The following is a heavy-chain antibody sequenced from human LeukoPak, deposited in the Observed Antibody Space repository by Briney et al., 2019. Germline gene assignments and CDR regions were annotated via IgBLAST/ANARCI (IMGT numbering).Heavy chain of an antibody. Sequence: SVKVSCKASGGTFGSYAISWVRPAPGQGLEWMGGIIPIFGTANYAQKFQGRVTITADESTSTAYMELSSLRSEDTAVYYCARDRDYYDSSGYYGYWGQGTLVTVSS. V-gene: IGHV1-69*13. J-gene: IGHJ4*02. D-gene: IGHD3-22*01. CDR1: GGTFGSYA. CDR3: ARDRDYYDSSGYYGY. CDR2: IIPIFGTA.